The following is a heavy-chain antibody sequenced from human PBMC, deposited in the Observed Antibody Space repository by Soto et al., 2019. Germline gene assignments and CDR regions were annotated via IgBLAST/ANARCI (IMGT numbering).Heavy chain of an antibody. V-gene: IGHV4-39*07. J-gene: IGHJ6*02. CDR3: ARGIEGWYQGRYYYGMDV. CDR2: IYYSGNA. Sequence: PSETLSLTCTVSGGSISSSSYYWGWIRQPPGKGLEWIGSIYYSGNAYYNPSLKSRVTISVDTSKNQFSLKLSSVTAADTAVYYCARGIEGWYQGRYYYGMDVWGQGTTVTVS. D-gene: IGHD6-19*01. CDR1: GGSISSSSYY.